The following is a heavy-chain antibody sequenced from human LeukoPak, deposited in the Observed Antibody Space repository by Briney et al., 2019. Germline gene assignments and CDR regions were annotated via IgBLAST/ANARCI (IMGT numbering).Heavy chain of an antibody. J-gene: IGHJ4*01. D-gene: IGHD2-21*02. V-gene: IGHV3-30*18. CDR3: AKDLSVGDCPYY. Sequence: PGRSLRLSCAASAFTFSSYGMHWVRQAPGKGLEWVAVISYDGSDKYYADSVKGRFTISRDNSKNTLYLQMNSLRPEDTAVYYCAKDLSVGDCPYYWG. CDR1: AFTFSSYG. CDR2: ISYDGSDK.